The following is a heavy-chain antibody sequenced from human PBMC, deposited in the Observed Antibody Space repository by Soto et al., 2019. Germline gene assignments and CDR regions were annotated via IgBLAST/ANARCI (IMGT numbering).Heavy chain of an antibody. CDR1: SGSISSSNW. CDR3: ARGPLGYCSGGSCYYYYYYMDV. Sequence: QVQLQESGPGLVKPSGTLSLTCAVSSGSISSSNWWSWVRQPPGKGLEWIGEIYHSGSTNYNPSLKSRVTISVDKSKNPFSLKLSSVTAADTAVYYCARGPLGYCSGGSCYYYYYYMDVWGKGTTVTVSS. J-gene: IGHJ6*03. V-gene: IGHV4-4*02. CDR2: IYHSGST. D-gene: IGHD2-15*01.